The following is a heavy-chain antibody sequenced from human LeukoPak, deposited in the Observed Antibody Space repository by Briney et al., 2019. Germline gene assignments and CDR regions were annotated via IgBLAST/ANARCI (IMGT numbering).Heavy chain of an antibody. D-gene: IGHD1-26*01. Sequence: GESLKISCKASGYTFATSWIVWVRQMPGKGLEWMGIIYPADSDTRYSPSLQGQVTISADKSISTAYLQWNSLKASDTAMYYCARLLSGRYYYNYFDPWGQGTLVTVSS. CDR1: GYTFATSW. J-gene: IGHJ5*02. CDR2: IYPADSDT. CDR3: ARLLSGRYYYNYFDP. V-gene: IGHV5-51*01.